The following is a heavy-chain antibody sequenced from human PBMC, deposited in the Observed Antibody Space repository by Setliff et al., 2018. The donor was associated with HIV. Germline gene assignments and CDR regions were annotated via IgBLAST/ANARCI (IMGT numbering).Heavy chain of an antibody. Sequence: SETLSLTCTVSGYSISSGYYWGWIRQPPGKGLEWIGSIYYSGSTNYNPSLKSRVTISVVTSKNQFPLKLSSVTAADTAVYYCARGTLYYDYVWGTPFPFDYWGQGTLVTVSS. D-gene: IGHD3-16*01. V-gene: IGHV4-38-2*02. CDR3: ARGTLYYDYVWGTPFPFDY. CDR1: GYSISSGYY. CDR2: IYYSGST. J-gene: IGHJ4*02.